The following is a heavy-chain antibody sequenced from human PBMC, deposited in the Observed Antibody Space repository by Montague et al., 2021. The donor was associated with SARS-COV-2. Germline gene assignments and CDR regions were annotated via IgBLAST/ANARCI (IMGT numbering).Heavy chain of an antibody. D-gene: IGHD6-19*01. V-gene: IGHV4-39*01. CDR1: GGSISSSSYY. Sequence: SETLSLTCTVSGGSISSSSYYWAWIRQPSGKGLEWIGSIYYRGSTYYNPSLKSRVFISVDTSKNQLSLTLTSATAADTAVYYCATQEDPSGWIPGPFDFWGQGTLLSVSS. CDR2: IYYRGST. CDR3: ATQEDPSGWIPGPFDF. J-gene: IGHJ4*02.